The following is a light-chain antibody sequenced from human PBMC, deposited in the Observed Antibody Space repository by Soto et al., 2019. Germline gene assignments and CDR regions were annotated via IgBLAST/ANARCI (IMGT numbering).Light chain of an antibody. J-gene: IGKJ4*01. V-gene: IGKV3D-15*01. Sequence: DIWLPKSSATLSVSPGERVTLSCRANTYIGDKLAWYQQKPGQAPRLLIYGASTRATGIPDTFSGGGSATEFTLTISSLQSEDFVVYYCQQYHDWLLTFGG. CDR3: QQYHDWLLT. CDR2: GAS. CDR1: TYIGDK.